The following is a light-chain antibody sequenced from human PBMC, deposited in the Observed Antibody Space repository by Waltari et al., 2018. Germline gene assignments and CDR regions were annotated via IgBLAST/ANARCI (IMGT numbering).Light chain of an antibody. CDR3: CSYADSSTLV. Sequence: QSALTQPASVSGFPGQSIPISCPGTSRDVGSYNLVSWYQQYPGKAPKLMIYDGSKRPSGVSNRLSGSKSGNTASLTISGLQAEDEADYYCCSYADSSTLVFGGGTKLTVL. V-gene: IGLV2-23*01. CDR1: SRDVGSYNL. CDR2: DGS. J-gene: IGLJ3*02.